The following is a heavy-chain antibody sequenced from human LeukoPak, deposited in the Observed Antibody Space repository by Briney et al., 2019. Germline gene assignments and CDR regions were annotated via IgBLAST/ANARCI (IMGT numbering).Heavy chain of an antibody. CDR2: IYYSGST. CDR1: GDSISSYY. J-gene: IGHJ4*02. CDR3: ARTPSSSWYSFDY. Sequence: SETLSLTCTVSGDSISSYYWSWIRQPPGKGLEWIGYIYYSGSTNYNPSLKSRVTISVDTSKNQFSLKLSSVTAADTAVYYCARTPSSSWYSFDYWGQGTLVTVSS. D-gene: IGHD6-13*01. V-gene: IGHV4-59*12.